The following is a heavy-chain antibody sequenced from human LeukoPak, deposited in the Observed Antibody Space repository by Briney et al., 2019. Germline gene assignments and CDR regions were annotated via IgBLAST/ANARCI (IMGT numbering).Heavy chain of an antibody. CDR2: ISSSSSYI. J-gene: IGHJ4*02. CDR3: ASYDILTGPLGGY. D-gene: IGHD3-9*01. V-gene: IGHV3-21*01. CDR1: GFTFSSYS. Sequence: GGSLRLSCAASGFTFSSYSMNWVRQAPGKGLEWVSSISSSSSYIYYADSVKGRFTISRDNSKNTLYLQMNSLRAEDTAVYYCASYDILTGPLGGYWGQGTLVTVSS.